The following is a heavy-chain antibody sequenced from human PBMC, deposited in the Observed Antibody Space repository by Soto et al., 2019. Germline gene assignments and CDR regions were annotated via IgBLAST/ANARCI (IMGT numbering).Heavy chain of an antibody. Sequence: PGGSLRLSCAASGFPFSSYAMHWVLQAPGKGLEWVAVISYDGSNKYYADSVKGRFTISRDNSKNTLYLQMNSLRAEDTAVYYCAREAEGGDCISTSCSSAPYYYGMDVWGQGTTVTVSS. D-gene: IGHD2-2*01. V-gene: IGHV3-30-3*01. CDR2: ISYDGSNK. CDR1: GFPFSSYA. J-gene: IGHJ6*02. CDR3: AREAEGGDCISTSCSSAPYYYGMDV.